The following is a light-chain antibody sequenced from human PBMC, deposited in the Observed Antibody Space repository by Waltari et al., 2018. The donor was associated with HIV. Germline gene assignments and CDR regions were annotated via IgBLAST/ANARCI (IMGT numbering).Light chain of an antibody. CDR1: SSNIGGRNY. V-gene: IGLV1-47*01. CDR2: KNN. CDR3: AAWDDSLNGVV. J-gene: IGLJ2*01. Sequence: QSVLTQSPSASGTPGQRVIISCSGSSSNIGGRNYVNWYQLLPGTARNLLIYKNNQRPSGVPDRFSGSKSGTSASLAISGLRSEDEADYYCAAWDDSLNGVVFGGGTKLTVL.